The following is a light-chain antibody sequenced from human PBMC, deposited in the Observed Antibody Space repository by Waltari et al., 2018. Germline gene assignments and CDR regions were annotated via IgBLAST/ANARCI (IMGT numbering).Light chain of an antibody. Sequence: IVLTQSPGTLSLSPGAGATLSCRASQSVSSSYLAWYQQKPGQPPRLLIYAASSRATGIPDRFSGSGSGTDFTLTIGRLEPEDFAVYYCQQYGSSVYTFGQGTKLEIK. CDR2: AAS. CDR1: QSVSSSY. CDR3: QQYGSSVYT. J-gene: IGKJ2*01. V-gene: IGKV3-20*01.